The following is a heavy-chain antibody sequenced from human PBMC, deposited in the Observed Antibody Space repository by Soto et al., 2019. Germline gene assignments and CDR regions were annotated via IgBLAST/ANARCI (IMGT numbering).Heavy chain of an antibody. Sequence: SETLSLTCAVSGGSISSGGYSWSWIRQPPGKGLEWIGYIYHIGSTYYNPSLKSRVTISVDRSKNQFSLKLSSVTAAYTAVYYCAREVATMVYFDYWGQGTLVTVSS. D-gene: IGHD5-12*01. V-gene: IGHV4-30-2*01. CDR1: GGSISSGGYS. CDR3: AREVATMVYFDY. CDR2: IYHIGST. J-gene: IGHJ4*02.